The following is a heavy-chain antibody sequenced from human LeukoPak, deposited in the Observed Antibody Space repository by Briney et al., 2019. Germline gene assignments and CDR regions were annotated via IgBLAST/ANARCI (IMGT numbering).Heavy chain of an antibody. CDR3: AKGLWFGELDY. Sequence: PGGSLRLSCAASGFTFSSYAMSWVRQAPGKGLEWVSAISGSGGSTYYADSVKGRFTISRDNSKNTLYLQMNNRRADGTAVYCWAKGLWFGELDYWGQGTLVTVSS. CDR1: GFTFSSYA. V-gene: IGHV3-23*01. D-gene: IGHD3-10*01. J-gene: IGHJ4*02. CDR2: ISGSGGST.